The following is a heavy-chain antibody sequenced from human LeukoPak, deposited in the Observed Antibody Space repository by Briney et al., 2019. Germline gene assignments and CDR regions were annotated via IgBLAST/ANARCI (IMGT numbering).Heavy chain of an antibody. J-gene: IGHJ4*02. D-gene: IGHD4-11*01. CDR3: AKDISNYDGAFDY. CDR1: GFTFSDYN. V-gene: IGHV3-21*01. Sequence: GGSLRLSCAASGFTFSDYNMNWVRQSPEKGLEWVSSITSGTTYIYYADSVRGRFTLSRDNSKNTLYLQMNSLRAEDTAVYYCAKDISNYDGAFDYWGQGTLVIVSS. CDR2: ITSGTTYI.